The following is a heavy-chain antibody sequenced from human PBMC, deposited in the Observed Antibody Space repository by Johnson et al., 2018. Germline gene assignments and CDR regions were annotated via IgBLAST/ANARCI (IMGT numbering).Heavy chain of an antibody. CDR3: VKALTSYADYGVDAFDI. J-gene: IGHJ3*02. D-gene: IGHD4-17*01. CDR2: ISDDGSNK. Sequence: QVQLVESGGGVVQPGRSLRLSCASSGFSFSSYGMHWVRQAPGKGLEWVTVISDDGSNKYYAGSVKGRFTISRDNPKNKVYLRMNSLRVEDTAVYYRVKALTSYADYGVDAFDIWGQGTMVTVSS. CDR1: GFSFSSYG. V-gene: IGHV3-30*18.